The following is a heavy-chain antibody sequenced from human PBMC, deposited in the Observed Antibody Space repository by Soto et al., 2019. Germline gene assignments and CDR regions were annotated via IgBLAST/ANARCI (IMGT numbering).Heavy chain of an antibody. V-gene: IGHV3-7*05. Sequence: EVQVVDSGGGVVQPGGSLRLSCAASGFIFTNYWMSWVRQAPGKRLEWVAIIKYDGNEKYYVDPVKGRFTISRDNAKNSVYLQMSSLRAEDTAVYYCARVRYYYSNFDYWGQGTLVIVSS. CDR3: ARVRYYYSNFDY. J-gene: IGHJ4*02. D-gene: IGHD5-12*01. CDR2: IKYDGNEK. CDR1: GFIFTNYW.